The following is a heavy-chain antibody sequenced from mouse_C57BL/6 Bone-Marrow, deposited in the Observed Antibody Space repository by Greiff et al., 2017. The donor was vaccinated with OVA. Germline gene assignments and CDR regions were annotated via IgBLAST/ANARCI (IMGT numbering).Heavy chain of an antibody. Sequence: QVQPQQPGAELVKPGASVKLSFKASGYTFTSYWMNWVKQRPGQGLEWIGMILPNSGSTNYNEKFKSKATLTVDKYSSTAYMQLSSLTSEDAAVYSCARLDLLRLRRGYWGQGTTLTVSS. CDR3: ARLDLLRLRRGY. CDR1: GYTFTSYW. D-gene: IGHD2-2*01. CDR2: ILPNSGST. V-gene: IGHV1-64*01. J-gene: IGHJ2*01.